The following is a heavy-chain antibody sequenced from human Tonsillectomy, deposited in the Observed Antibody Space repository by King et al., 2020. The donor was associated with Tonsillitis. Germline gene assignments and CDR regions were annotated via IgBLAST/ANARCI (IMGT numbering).Heavy chain of an antibody. V-gene: IGHV3-23*04. CDR3: AKAGGDVLWFGIDY. Sequence: VQLVESGGGLVQPGGSLRLSCTASGFTFSSYAVSWVRQAPGKGLEWVSAISGSGGSTYYADSVKGRFTISRDISKNTLYLQMNSLRAEDTPVYYCAKAGGDVLWFGIDYWGQGTLVTVSS. J-gene: IGHJ4*02. D-gene: IGHD3-10*01. CDR2: ISGSGGST. CDR1: GFTFSSYA.